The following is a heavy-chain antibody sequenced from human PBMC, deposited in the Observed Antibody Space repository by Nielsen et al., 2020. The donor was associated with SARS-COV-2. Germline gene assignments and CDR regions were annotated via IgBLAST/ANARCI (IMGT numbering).Heavy chain of an antibody. V-gene: IGHV6-1*01. CDR1: GDSVSSSSAA. D-gene: IGHD4-17*01. CDR2: TYYRSKWYN. Sequence: SQTPSLTSAIPGDSVSSSSAAWNWIRQSPSRGLEWLGRTYYRSKWYNDYAVSVKSRITINPDTSKNQFSLHLNSVTPEDTAVYYCARARGAYGDYYYYYYTDVWGKGTTVTVSS. CDR3: ARARGAYGDYYYYYYTDV. J-gene: IGHJ6*03.